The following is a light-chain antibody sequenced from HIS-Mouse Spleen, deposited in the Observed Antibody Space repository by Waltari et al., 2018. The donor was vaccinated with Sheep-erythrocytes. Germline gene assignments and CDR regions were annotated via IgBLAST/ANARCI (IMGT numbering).Light chain of an antibody. CDR3: CSYAGSSTPWV. J-gene: IGLJ3*02. CDR1: SSDVGSYNL. V-gene: IGLV2-23*01. Sequence: QSALTQPASVSGSPGQSITISCTGTSSDVGSYNLVSWYQQHPGKAPNLMIYEGSKRRSGVSNRFSGSKSGNTASLTISWLQAEDEADYYCCSYAGSSTPWVFGGGTKLTVL. CDR2: EGS.